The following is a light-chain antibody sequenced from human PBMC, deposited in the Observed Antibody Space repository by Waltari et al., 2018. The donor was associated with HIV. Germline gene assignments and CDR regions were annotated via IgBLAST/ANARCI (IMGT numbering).Light chain of an antibody. Sequence: SSELTQDPAVSVALGQTVRITCQGDSLRSYYAGWYQQKQGQAPLLVVYGNDKRPSGIPDRFSGSSSGNTASLTITGAQAEDEADYYCNSRDSSGHHLVFATGTTVTVL. CDR3: NSRDSSGHHLV. CDR1: SLRSYY. CDR2: GND. V-gene: IGLV3-19*01. J-gene: IGLJ1*01.